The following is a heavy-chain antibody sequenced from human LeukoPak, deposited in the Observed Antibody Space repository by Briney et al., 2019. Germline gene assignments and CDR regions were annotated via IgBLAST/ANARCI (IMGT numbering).Heavy chain of an antibody. J-gene: IGHJ4*02. CDR3: ARIAGQKYYDFWSGYSPFDY. Sequence: PGGSLRLSCAASGFTFSSYWMSWVRQAPGKGLEWVANIKQDGSEKYYVDSVKGRFTISRDNAKNSLYLQMNSLRAEDTAVYYCARIAGQKYYDFWSGYSPFDYWGQGTLVTVSS. CDR1: GFTFSSYW. D-gene: IGHD3-3*01. CDR2: IKQDGSEK. V-gene: IGHV3-7*03.